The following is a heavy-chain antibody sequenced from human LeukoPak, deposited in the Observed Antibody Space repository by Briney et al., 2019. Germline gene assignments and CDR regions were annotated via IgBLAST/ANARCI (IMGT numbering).Heavy chain of an antibody. V-gene: IGHV1-69*04. D-gene: IGHD5-12*01. CDR1: GGTFSSYA. Sequence: ASVKVSCKASGGTFSSYAIGWVRQAPGQGLEWMGRIIPILGIANYAQKFQGRVTITADKSTSTAYMELSSLRSEDTAVYYCARGRYSGYAHGFDSDYWGQGTLVTVSS. CDR2: IIPILGIA. CDR3: ARGRYSGYAHGFDSDY. J-gene: IGHJ4*02.